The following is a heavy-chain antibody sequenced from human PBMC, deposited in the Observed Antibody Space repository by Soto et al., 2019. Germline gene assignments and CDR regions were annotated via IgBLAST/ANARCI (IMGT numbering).Heavy chain of an antibody. CDR2: ISVSGRGT. Sequence: PGVSLRLPWAASGGTFSSYARRWVRKAPGKGLVWVSRISVSGRGTYYADSVKGRFTISRDNAKNTLYLQMDSLRAEDTAVYYCVRAPEQRPIDFWGHGSLVTVSS. D-gene: IGHD6-19*01. CDR1: GGTFSSYA. V-gene: IGHV3-23*01. J-gene: IGHJ4*01. CDR3: VRAPEQRPIDF.